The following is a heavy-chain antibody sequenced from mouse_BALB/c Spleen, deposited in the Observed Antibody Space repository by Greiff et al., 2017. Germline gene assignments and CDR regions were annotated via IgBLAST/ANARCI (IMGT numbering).Heavy chain of an antibody. V-gene: IGHV1-80*01. CDR3: ARSLYDYDGEAYYAMDY. CDR2: IYPGDGDT. D-gene: IGHD2-4*01. CDR1: GYAFSSYW. J-gene: IGHJ4*01. Sequence: QVQLQQSGAELAKPGASVKMSCKASGYAFSSYWMNWVKQRPGQGLEWIGQIYPGDGDTNYNGKFKGKATLTADKSSSTAYMQLSSLTSEDSAVYFCARSLYDYDGEAYYAMDYWGQGTSVTVSS.